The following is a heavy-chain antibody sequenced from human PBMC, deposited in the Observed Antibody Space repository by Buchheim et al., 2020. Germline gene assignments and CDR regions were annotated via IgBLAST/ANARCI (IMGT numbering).Heavy chain of an antibody. CDR3: ARAEGRRRFDY. CDR1: GGSISSYY. J-gene: IGHJ4*02. Sequence: QVQLQESGPGLVKPSETLSLTCTVSGGSISSYYWSWIRQPPGKGLEWIGYIYYSGSTYYNPSLKSRVTISVDTSKNQFSLKLSSVTAADTAVYYCARAEGRRRFDYWGQGTL. CDR2: IYYSGST. V-gene: IGHV4-59*08.